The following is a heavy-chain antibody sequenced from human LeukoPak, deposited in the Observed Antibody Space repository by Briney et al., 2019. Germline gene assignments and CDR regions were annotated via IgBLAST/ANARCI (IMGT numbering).Heavy chain of an antibody. D-gene: IGHD1-14*01. CDR2: INSGGSES. CDR1: GFTFSNYW. J-gene: IGHJ4*02. Sequence: GGSLRLSCAASGFTFSNYWIHWVRQAPGKGLVWVARINSGGSESIYADSVRGRFTISRDNAQNTVSLQMNSLRAEDTAIYYCARGHLTGCFDYWGQGTLVTASS. V-gene: IGHV3-74*01. CDR3: ARGHLTGCFDY.